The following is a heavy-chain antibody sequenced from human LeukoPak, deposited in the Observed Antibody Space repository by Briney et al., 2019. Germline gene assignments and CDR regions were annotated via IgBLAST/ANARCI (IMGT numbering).Heavy chain of an antibody. Sequence: AASVKVSCKASGYTFTSYDINWVRQATGQGLEWMGWMNPNSGNTGYAQKFQGRVTMTRNTSISTAYMELSSLRSEDTAVYYCARSYSGYDFGYYYGMDVWGQGTTVTVSS. CDR3: ARSYSGYDFGYYYGMDV. CDR1: GYTFTSYD. V-gene: IGHV1-8*01. CDR2: MNPNSGNT. J-gene: IGHJ6*02. D-gene: IGHD5-12*01.